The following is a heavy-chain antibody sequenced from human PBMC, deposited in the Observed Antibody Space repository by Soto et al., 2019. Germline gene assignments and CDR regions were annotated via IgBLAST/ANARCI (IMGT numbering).Heavy chain of an antibody. CDR2: IYWDDDK. D-gene: IGHD3-10*01. Sequence: QITLKESGPASLKPTQTLTLTCSFSGFSLSTEGVGVNWIRQPPGKALEWLALIYWDDDKRYSPSLKSRLTITKDTSKNQVVLTLTNIKPVDTGTYFCARSVRGVTMDVWGQGTAVTVSS. V-gene: IGHV2-5*02. J-gene: IGHJ6*02. CDR1: GFSLSTEGVG. CDR3: ARSVRGVTMDV.